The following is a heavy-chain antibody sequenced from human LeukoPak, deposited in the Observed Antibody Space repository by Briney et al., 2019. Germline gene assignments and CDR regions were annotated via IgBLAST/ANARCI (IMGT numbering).Heavy chain of an antibody. Sequence: SETLSLTCAVYGGSFSGYYWSWIRQPPGKGLEWIGEINHSGSTNYNPSLKSRVTISVDTSKNQFSLKLSSVTAADTAVYYCAAYSSSWYGVDYWGQGTLVAVSS. V-gene: IGHV4-34*01. D-gene: IGHD6-13*01. CDR2: INHSGST. CDR1: GGSFSGYY. CDR3: AAYSSSWYGVDY. J-gene: IGHJ4*02.